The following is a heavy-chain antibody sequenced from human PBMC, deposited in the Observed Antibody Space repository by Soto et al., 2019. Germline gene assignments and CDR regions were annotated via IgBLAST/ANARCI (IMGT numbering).Heavy chain of an antibody. Sequence: QVQLVESGGGVVQPGRSLRLSCAASGFTFSSYGMHWVRQAPGKGLEWVAVIWYDGSNKYYADSVKGRFTISRDNSKNTLYLQMNSLSAEDTAVYYCARGRRDGYTLRLLGWFYFDCWGQGTLVTVSS. V-gene: IGHV3-33*01. CDR2: IWYDGSNK. CDR1: GFTFSSYG. J-gene: IGHJ4*02. CDR3: ARGRRDGYTLRLLGWFYFDC. D-gene: IGHD3-3*01.